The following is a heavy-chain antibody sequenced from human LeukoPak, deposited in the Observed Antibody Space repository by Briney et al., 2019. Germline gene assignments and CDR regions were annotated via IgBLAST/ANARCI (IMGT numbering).Heavy chain of an antibody. CDR3: ARDPSSYDFWSGYYPYYYYGMGV. D-gene: IGHD3-3*01. V-gene: IGHV3-11*04. J-gene: IGHJ6*02. Sequence: GGSLRLSCAASGFTFSDYYMSWIRQAPGKGRGWVSYISCSGSTIYYTDSVKGGFSLSRDNPKNTLYLQMNSVRAEDTAVYYCARDPSSYDFWSGYYPYYYYGMGVWGQGTTGTGS. CDR2: ISCSGSTI. CDR1: GFTFSDYY.